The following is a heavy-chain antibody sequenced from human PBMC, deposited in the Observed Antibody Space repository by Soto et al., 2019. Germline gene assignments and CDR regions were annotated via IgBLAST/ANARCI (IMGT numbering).Heavy chain of an antibody. V-gene: IGHV3-11*01. CDR1: GFTFSDYY. CDR3: ARVRHQGDNYNYRNFDY. CDR2: ITSSSGSTI. Sequence: QVQLVESGGGLVKPGGSLRLSCAASGFTFSDYYMTWIRQAPGKGLEWVSYITSSSGSTIYYADSVKGRFTISRDNAKNSLYLQMNSMTAEDTAVYYCARVRHQGDNYNYRNFDYWGQGTLVTVSS. D-gene: IGHD1-7*01. J-gene: IGHJ4*02.